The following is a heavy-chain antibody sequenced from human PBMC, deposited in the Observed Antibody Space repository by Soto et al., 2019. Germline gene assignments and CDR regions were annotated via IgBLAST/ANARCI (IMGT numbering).Heavy chain of an antibody. D-gene: IGHD6-25*01. V-gene: IGHV3-48*03. CDR2: ISSSGSTI. CDR3: ARNRRVSPAKFDY. J-gene: IGHJ4*02. CDR1: GFAFSNYE. Sequence: PGGSLRLSCAASGFAFSNYEMNWVRQAPGKGLEWVSYISSSGSTIYYADSVKGRFTISRDNAKNSLYLQMNSLRAEDTAVYYCARNRRVSPAKFDYWGQGTLVTVSS.